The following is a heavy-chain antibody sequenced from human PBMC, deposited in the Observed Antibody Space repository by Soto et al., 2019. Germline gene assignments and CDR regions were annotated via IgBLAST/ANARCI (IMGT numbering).Heavy chain of an antibody. V-gene: IGHV3-23*01. CDR1: GFTFSSYA. CDR3: ARVGGGPSDAFDI. J-gene: IGHJ3*02. D-gene: IGHD3-16*01. Sequence: GGSLRISCAASGFTFSSYAMSWVRQAPGKGLEWVSAISGSGGSTYYADSVKGRFTISRDNSKNTLYLLMNSLRAEDTAVYYCARVGGGPSDAFDIWGQGTMVTVSS. CDR2: ISGSGGST.